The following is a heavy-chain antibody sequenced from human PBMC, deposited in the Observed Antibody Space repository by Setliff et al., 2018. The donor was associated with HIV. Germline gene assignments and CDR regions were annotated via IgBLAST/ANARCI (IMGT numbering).Heavy chain of an antibody. CDR3: ARVPGRNYFDY. CDR1: GYTFTGYX. Sequence: ASVKVSCKTSGYTFTGYXXHWVRQAPGQGLEWMGWINPNSGGTNNAQKFQGRVTMTRDTSISTAYMEVSRLRSDDTAVYYCARVPGRNYFDYWGQGTLVTVSS. V-gene: IGHV1-2*02. J-gene: IGHJ4*02. CDR2: INPNSGGT.